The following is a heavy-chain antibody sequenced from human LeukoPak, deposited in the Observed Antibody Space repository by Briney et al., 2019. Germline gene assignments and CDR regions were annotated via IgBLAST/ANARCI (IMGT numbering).Heavy chain of an antibody. V-gene: IGHV1-46*01. J-gene: IGHJ4*02. CDR3: ARESNLPTGYYDILTGYSLFDY. Sequence: ASVKVSCKASGYTFTSYYMHWVRQAPGQGLEWMGIINPSGGSTSYAQKFQGSVTMTRDTSTSTVYMELSSLRSEDTAVYYCARESNLPTGYYDILTGYSLFDYWGQGTLVTVSS. CDR2: INPSGGST. CDR1: GYTFTSYY. D-gene: IGHD3-9*01.